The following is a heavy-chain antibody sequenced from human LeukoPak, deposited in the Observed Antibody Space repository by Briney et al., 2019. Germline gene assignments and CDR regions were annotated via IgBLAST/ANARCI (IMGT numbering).Heavy chain of an antibody. D-gene: IGHD2-8*01. CDR2: ISSSSSYI. J-gene: IGHJ4*02. Sequence: GGSLRLSCAASGFTFSSYSVNWVRQAPGKGLEWVSSISSSSSYIYYADSVKGRFTISRDNAKNSLYLQMNSLRAEDTAVYYCARVLMVYAMDYWGQGTLVTVSS. CDR1: GFTFSSYS. V-gene: IGHV3-21*01. CDR3: ARVLMVYAMDY.